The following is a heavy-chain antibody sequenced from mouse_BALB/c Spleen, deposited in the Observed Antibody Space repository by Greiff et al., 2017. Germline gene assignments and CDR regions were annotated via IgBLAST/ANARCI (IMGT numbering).Heavy chain of an antibody. D-gene: IGHD2-3*01. J-gene: IGHJ2*01. V-gene: IGHV1-39*01. CDR2: IDPYYGGT. CDR3: ARDDYLDY. Sequence: VQLQQSGPELVKPGASVKISCTASGYSFTGYNMNWVKQSTGKSLEWIGNIDPYYGGTSYNQKFKGKATQTSDKSSSTAYMELSSLTSEDSAVYYCARDDYLDYWGQGTTLTVSS. CDR1: GYSFTGYN.